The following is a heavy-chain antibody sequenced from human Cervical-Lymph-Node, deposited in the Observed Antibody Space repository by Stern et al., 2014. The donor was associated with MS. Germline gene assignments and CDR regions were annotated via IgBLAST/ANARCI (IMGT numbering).Heavy chain of an antibody. CDR1: GFNFDDYA. Sequence: VQLVQSGGGLVQPGRSLRLSCAASGFNFDDYALHWVRQAPGKGLEWVSGISWKSGSLGYANSLKGRFTISRVNAKKYQYLQMNSLRVEDTALYYCAKAPINDKLGEDWGQGTLVTVSS. J-gene: IGHJ4*02. V-gene: IGHV3-9*01. CDR2: ISWKSGSL. D-gene: IGHD3-10*01. CDR3: AKAPINDKLGED.